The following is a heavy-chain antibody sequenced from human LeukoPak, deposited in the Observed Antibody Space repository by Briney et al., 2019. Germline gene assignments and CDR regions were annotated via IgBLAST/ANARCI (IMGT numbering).Heavy chain of an antibody. D-gene: IGHD6-19*01. J-gene: IGHJ4*02. Sequence: ASVKVSCKASGGTFSSYAISWVRQAPGQGLEWMGGIIPIFGTANYAQKFQGRVTITTDESTSTAYMELSSLRSEDTAVYYCARDHGQWLGSIDYWGQGTLVTVSS. CDR2: IIPIFGTA. CDR1: GGTFSSYA. V-gene: IGHV1-69*05. CDR3: ARDHGQWLGSIDY.